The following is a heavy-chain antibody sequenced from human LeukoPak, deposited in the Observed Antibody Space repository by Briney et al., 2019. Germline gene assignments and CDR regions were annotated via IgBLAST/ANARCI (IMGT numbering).Heavy chain of an antibody. CDR1: GGTFSSYA. CDR2: IIPIFGTA. Sequence: SVKVSCKASGGTFSSYAISWVRQAPGQGLEWMGGIIPIFGTANYAQKFQGRVTITADESTSTAYMELSSLRSEDTAVYYCARDGGDYVCGSPPGDYYYGMDVWGKGTTVTVSS. J-gene: IGHJ6*04. V-gene: IGHV1-69*13. CDR3: ARDGGDYVCGSPPGDYYYGMDV. D-gene: IGHD3-16*01.